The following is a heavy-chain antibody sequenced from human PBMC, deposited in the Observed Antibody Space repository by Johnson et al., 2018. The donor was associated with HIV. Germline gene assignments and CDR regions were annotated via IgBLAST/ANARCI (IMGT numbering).Heavy chain of an antibody. V-gene: IGHV3-11*04. Sequence: QVQLVESGGGVVQPGTSLRLSCAASGFTFSDYYMSWIRLAPGKGLEWLSYISGTGSVLYYADSVKGRFTISSDNTKNSVYLQMNSPTAEDTAVYYCARESLTTSDAFDMWGQGTMVTVSS. CDR2: ISGTGSVL. D-gene: IGHD1-1*01. CDR1: GFTFSDYY. J-gene: IGHJ3*02. CDR3: ARESLTTSDAFDM.